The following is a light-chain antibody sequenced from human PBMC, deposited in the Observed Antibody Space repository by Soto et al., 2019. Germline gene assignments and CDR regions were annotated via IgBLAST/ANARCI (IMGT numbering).Light chain of an antibody. V-gene: IGLV2-8*01. Sequence: QSALTQPPSSSGSPGQSVTISCTGTSRDVGGYHFVSWYQQYPGRAPKLMIYEVTKRPSGVPDRFSGSKSGNTAYLTVSGLQAQDEADDYCSSYAASNNFYFVFGGGTKLNVL. CDR2: EVT. J-gene: IGLJ3*02. CDR1: SRDVGGYHF. CDR3: SSYAASNNFYFV.